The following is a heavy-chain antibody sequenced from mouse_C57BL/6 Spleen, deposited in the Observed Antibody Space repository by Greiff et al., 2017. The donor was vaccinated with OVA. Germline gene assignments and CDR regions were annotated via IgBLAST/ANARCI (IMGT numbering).Heavy chain of an antibody. Sequence: QVQLQQSGAELVRPGASVTLSCKASGYTFTDYEMPLVKQTPVHGLECIGAIDPETGGTAYNQKFKGKAILTADKSSSTAYMELLSLTSEDSAVYYCTTAQATWRSFDYGGKDTALT. CDR1: GYTFTDYE. CDR3: TTAQATWRSFDY. D-gene: IGHD3-2*02. CDR2: IDPETGGT. V-gene: IGHV1-15*01. J-gene: IGHJ2*01.